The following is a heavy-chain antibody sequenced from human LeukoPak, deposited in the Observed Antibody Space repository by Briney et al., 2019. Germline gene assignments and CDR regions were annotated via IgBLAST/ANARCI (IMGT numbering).Heavy chain of an antibody. CDR3: AREGGRGRAFDM. CDR2: TGTSDDT. J-gene: IGHJ3*02. V-gene: IGHV3-13*01. CDR1: GFTFRSYD. Sequence: GGSLRLSCAASGFTFRSYDMHWVRQATGKGLEWVSATGTSDDTYYPDSVKGRFTISREDAKNSLYLQMNSLRAGDTAVYYCAREGGRGRAFDMWGQGTMVTVSS. D-gene: IGHD1-26*01.